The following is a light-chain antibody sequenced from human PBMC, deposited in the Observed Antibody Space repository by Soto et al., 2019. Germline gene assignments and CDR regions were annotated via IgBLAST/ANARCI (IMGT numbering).Light chain of an antibody. CDR1: SSDVGAYDF. CDR3: TSHAGNYNFPYV. V-gene: IGLV2-8*01. CDR2: AVT. Sequence: QSALTQPPSASXXPGQSVTISCTGTSSDVGAYDFVSWYQHHPGKAPKLMIYAVTKRPSGVPDRFSGSKSGNTASLTVSGLQAEDEADYYCTSHAGNYNFPYVFGTGTKLTVL. J-gene: IGLJ1*01.